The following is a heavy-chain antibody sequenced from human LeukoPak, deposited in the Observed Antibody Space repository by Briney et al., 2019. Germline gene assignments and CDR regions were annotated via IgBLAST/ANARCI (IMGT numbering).Heavy chain of an antibody. J-gene: IGHJ6*02. CDR1: GFTFSSYD. Sequence: GGSLRLSCAASGFTFSSYDMHWVRQATGKGLEWVSAIGTAGDTYYPGSVKGRFTISRENAKNSLCLQMNSLRAGDTAVYYCARASRIVVAGTGGAYYYYYYGMDVWGQGTTVTVSS. CDR3: ARASRIVVAGTGGAYYYYYYGMDV. V-gene: IGHV3-13*01. CDR2: IGTAGDT. D-gene: IGHD6-19*01.